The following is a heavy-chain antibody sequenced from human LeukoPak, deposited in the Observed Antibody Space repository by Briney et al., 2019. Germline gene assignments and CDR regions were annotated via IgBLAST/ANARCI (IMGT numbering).Heavy chain of an antibody. CDR2: IYYSGST. CDR1: GGSISSSSYY. J-gene: IGHJ4*02. D-gene: IGHD3-22*01. V-gene: IGHV4-39*07. CDR3: ARVEDSSGTCFDY. Sequence: PSETLSLTCTVSGGSISSSSYYWGWIRQPPGKGLEWIGSIYYSGSTYYNPSLKSRVTISVDTSKNQFSLKLSSVTAADTAVYYCARVEDSSGTCFDYWGQGTLVTVSS.